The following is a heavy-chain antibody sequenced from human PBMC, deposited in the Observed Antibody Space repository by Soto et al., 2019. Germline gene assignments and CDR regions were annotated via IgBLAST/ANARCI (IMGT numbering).Heavy chain of an antibody. Sequence: GGSLRLSCEVSGFTLTSYGMNWVRQAPDKGLEWVSTIGRGGDTYYADSVKGRFTISRDNSKNTLFLQMNSLRAEDTALYFCAKDGTTTGIHYYAMDVWGQGTTVTVSS. V-gene: IGHV3-23*01. D-gene: IGHD1-1*01. CDR1: GFTLTSYG. CDR3: AKDGTTTGIHYYAMDV. CDR2: IGRGGDT. J-gene: IGHJ6*02.